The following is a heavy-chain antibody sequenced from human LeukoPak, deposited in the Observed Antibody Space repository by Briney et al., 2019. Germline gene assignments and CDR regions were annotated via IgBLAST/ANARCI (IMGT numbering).Heavy chain of an antibody. CDR2: IRSKAYGGTT. J-gene: IGHJ4*02. V-gene: IGHV3-49*03. D-gene: IGHD3-3*01. Sequence: PGGSLRLSCTASGFTFGDYAMSWFRQAPGKGLEWVGFIRSKAYGGTTEYAASVKGRFTISRDDSKSIAYLQMNSLKTEDTAVYYCTRAFWSGYYPYYFDYWGQGTLVTVSS. CDR3: TRAFWSGYYPYYFDY. CDR1: GFTFGDYA.